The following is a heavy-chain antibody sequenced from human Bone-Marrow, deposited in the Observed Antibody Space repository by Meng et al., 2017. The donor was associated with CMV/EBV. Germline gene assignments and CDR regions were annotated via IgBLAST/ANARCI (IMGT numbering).Heavy chain of an antibody. Sequence: GGSLRLSCAASGLTFSSYGMHWVRQAPGKGLEWVAFIRYDGSNKYYVDSVKGRFTISRDNSKNTLYLQMNSLRPEDTAMYYFAKSRSPPKKVVAGPLDYWGQGTLVTVSS. CDR2: IRYDGSNK. J-gene: IGHJ4*02. CDR1: GLTFSSYG. V-gene: IGHV3-30*02. D-gene: IGHD6-19*01. CDR3: AKSRSPPKKVVAGPLDY.